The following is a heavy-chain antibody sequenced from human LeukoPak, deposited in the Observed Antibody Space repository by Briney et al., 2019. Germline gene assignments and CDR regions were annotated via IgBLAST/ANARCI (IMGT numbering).Heavy chain of an antibody. CDR3: AGPGHGDYARHFDY. CDR2: ISSSSSYI. D-gene: IGHD4-17*01. V-gene: IGHV3-21*01. CDR1: GFTFSSYS. J-gene: IGHJ4*02. Sequence: GGSLRLSCAASGFTFSSYSMNWVRQAPGKGLEWVSSISSSSSYIYYADSVKGRFTISRDNAKNSLYLQMNSLRAEDTAVYYCAGPGHGDYARHFDYWGQGTLVTVSS.